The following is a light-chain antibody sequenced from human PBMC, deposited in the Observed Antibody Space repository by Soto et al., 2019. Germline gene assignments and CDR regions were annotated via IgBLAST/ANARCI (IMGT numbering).Light chain of an antibody. CDR1: SSNIGAGYD. CDR3: QSYDSSLSVYVV. V-gene: IGLV1-40*01. CDR2: GNS. Sequence: QSVLTQPPSVSGASGQRVTISCTGSSSNIGAGYDVHWYQQLPGTAPKLLIYGNSNRPSGVPDRFSGSKSGTSASLAITGLQAEDEADYYCQSYDSSLSVYVVFGGGTQLTVL. J-gene: IGLJ2*01.